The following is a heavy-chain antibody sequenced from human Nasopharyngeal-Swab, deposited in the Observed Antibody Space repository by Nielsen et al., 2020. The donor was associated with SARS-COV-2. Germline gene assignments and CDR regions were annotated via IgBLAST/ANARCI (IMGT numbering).Heavy chain of an antibody. CDR3: AREGVVVVPAAAYYYGMDV. D-gene: IGHD2-2*01. V-gene: IGHV1-3*01. CDR2: INAGNGNT. Sequence: WVRQAPGQRLEWMGWINAGNGNTKYSQKFQGRVTITRDTSASTAYMELSSLRSEDTAVYYCAREGVVVVPAAAYYYGMDVWGQGTTVTVSS. J-gene: IGHJ6*02.